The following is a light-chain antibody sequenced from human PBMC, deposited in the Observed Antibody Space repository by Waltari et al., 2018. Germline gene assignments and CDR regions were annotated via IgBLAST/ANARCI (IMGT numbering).Light chain of an antibody. J-gene: IGLJ3*02. CDR1: SSDIGFYNP. V-gene: IGLV2-14*01. Sequence: QSALTQPASVSGSPGQSITISCTGTSSDIGFYNPVSWYQQHPGKAPKLMIFEVSERPSGVSNRFSGSKSGNTASLTISGLQAEDEADYYCNSYAGSSSWVFGGGTKLTVL. CDR2: EVS. CDR3: NSYAGSSSWV.